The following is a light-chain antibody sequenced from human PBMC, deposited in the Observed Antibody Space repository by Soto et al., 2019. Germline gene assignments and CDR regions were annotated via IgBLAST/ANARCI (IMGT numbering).Light chain of an antibody. CDR3: QHYNFWPHT. Sequence: EIMLTQSPATLSLSPGERATLSCRASQSVSSYLAWYQQKPGQAPRLLIYDASTRATGIPARFSGSGSGTEFTLTISSLQSEDVSVYFCQHYNFWPHTFGQGTKVDIK. CDR2: DAS. J-gene: IGKJ2*01. V-gene: IGKV3-15*01. CDR1: QSVSSY.